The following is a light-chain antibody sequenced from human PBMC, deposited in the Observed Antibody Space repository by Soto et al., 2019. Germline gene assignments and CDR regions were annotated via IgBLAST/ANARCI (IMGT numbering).Light chain of an antibody. CDR3: QQYGSSPMWT. CDR1: QSVSSSY. V-gene: IGKV3-20*01. CDR2: GAS. J-gene: IGKJ1*01. Sequence: IVFTQSAGTLSLSPGERAALSCRASQSVSSSYLAWYQQKPGQAPRLLIYGASSRATGIPDRFSGSGSGTDFTLTISRLEPEDFAVYYCQQYGSSPMWTFGQGTKVDIK.